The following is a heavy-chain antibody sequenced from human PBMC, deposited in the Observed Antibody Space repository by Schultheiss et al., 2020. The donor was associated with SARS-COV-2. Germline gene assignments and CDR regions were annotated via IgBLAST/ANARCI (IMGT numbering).Heavy chain of an antibody. CDR2: ISGSGGRT. Sequence: ETLSLTCAVSGYSISSGYYWGWIRQPPGKGLEWVSAISGSGGRTHHADSVKGRFTISRDNSKNTLYVQLNSLRAEDTAIYYCAKDDGHQLVGWFDPWGQGTLVTVSS. CDR3: AKDDGHQLVGWFDP. J-gene: IGHJ5*02. V-gene: IGHV3-23*01. CDR1: GYSISSGYY. D-gene: IGHD6-13*01.